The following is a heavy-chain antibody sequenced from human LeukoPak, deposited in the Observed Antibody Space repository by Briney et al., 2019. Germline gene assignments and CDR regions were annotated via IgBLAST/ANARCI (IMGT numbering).Heavy chain of an antibody. J-gene: IGHJ4*02. D-gene: IGHD6-13*01. CDR1: GFTFSSSD. V-gene: IGHV3-13*01. Sequence: GGSLRLSCAASGFTFSSSDMHWVRQATGKGLEWVSAIGTAGDTYYPGSVKGRFTISRENAKNSLYLQMNSLRAGDTAVYYCARVGSLAAAGTPDYWGQGTLVTVSS. CDR2: IGTAGDT. CDR3: ARVGSLAAAGTPDY.